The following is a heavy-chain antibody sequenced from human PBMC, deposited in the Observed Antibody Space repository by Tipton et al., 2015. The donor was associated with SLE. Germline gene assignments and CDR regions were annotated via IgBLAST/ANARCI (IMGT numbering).Heavy chain of an antibody. CDR2: IKQDGSEK. V-gene: IGHV3-7*01. D-gene: IGHD3-10*01. J-gene: IGHJ4*02. CDR3: ARGELLSY. Sequence: GSLRLSCAASGFSFSDYWMTWIRQAPGKGLEWVANIKQDGSEKHYVDSVKGRFTISRDNGKSSLYLQMNSLRAEDTAVYYCARGELLSYWGQGTLVTVSS. CDR1: GFSFSDYW.